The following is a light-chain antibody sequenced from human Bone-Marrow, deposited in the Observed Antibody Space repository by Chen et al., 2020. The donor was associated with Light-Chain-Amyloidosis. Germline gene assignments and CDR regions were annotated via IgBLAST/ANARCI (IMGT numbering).Light chain of an antibody. CDR1: QNVNRH. V-gene: IGKV3-15*01. CDR2: ATS. J-gene: IGKJ1*01. Sequence: IVVTQSPATLSVSPGEGATLTCRASQNVNRHVAWYQQKPGQAPRLLMSATSTRATGIPGRFSGSGSGTEFTLTISSLQSEDAAVYYCQQYKNWPSWTFGQGTKVEIK. CDR3: QQYKNWPSWT.